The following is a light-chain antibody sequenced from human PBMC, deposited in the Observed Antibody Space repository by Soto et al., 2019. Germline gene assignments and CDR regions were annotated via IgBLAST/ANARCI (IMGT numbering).Light chain of an antibody. J-gene: IGLJ2*01. V-gene: IGLV2-11*01. CDR1: SSDVGTFNY. CDR3: CSYVGTNTYVV. CDR2: DVT. Sequence: QSALTQPRSVSGSPGQSVTISYIGTSSDVGTFNYVSWYQQHPGKAPKLIIYDVTQRPSGVPDRFSGSKSGNTASLTISGLQSEDEADYFCCSYVGTNTYVVIGGGTKVTVL.